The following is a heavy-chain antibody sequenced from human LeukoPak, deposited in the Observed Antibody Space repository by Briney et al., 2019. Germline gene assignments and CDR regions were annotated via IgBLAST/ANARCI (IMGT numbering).Heavy chain of an antibody. Sequence: SLTVSCKASGGTFSSYAISWVRQAPGQGLEWMGRINSSLGTANYAQKFKGRVTITADKSTSTVYMELSSLRSEDTAVYYCVAMTTVTTTNYFDYWGEGTLVT. CDR3: VAMTTVTTTNYFDY. CDR2: INSSLGTA. D-gene: IGHD4-11*01. V-gene: IGHV1-69*04. CDR1: GGTFSSYA. J-gene: IGHJ4*02.